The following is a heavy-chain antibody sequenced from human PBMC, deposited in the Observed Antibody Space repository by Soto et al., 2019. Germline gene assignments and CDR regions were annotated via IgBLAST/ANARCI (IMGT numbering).Heavy chain of an antibody. V-gene: IGHV1-69*06. CDR3: ARDVRVSSRRLQRLPGGMDV. CDR2: IIPIFGTA. Sequence: KVSCKASGGTFSSYAISWVRQAPGQGLEWMGGIIPIFGTANYAQKFQGRVTITADKSTSTAYMELSSLRSEDTAVYYCARDVRVSSRRLQRLPGGMDVWGQGATVTVSS. CDR1: GGTFSSYA. J-gene: IGHJ6*02. D-gene: IGHD4-17*01.